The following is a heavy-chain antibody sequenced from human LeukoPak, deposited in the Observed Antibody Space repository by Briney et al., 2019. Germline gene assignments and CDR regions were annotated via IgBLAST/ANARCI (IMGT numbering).Heavy chain of an antibody. J-gene: IGHJ4*02. V-gene: IGHV4-59*01. CDR2: IYYSGST. CDR1: GGSISSYY. D-gene: IGHD2-2*01. CDR3: ARGLGYCSRTSCQSPGY. Sequence: KPSETLSLTCTVSGGSISSYYWSWIRQPPGKGLEWIGYIYYSGSTNYNPSLKSRVTISVDTSKNQFSLKLSSVTAADTAVYYCARGLGYCSRTSCQSPGYWGQGTLVTVSS.